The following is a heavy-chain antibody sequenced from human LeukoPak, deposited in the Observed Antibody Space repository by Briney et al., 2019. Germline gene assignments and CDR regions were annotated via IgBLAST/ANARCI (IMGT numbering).Heavy chain of an antibody. CDR1: GGSISSSSYY. D-gene: IGHD4-17*01. CDR3: ATSSLTTVTLNWFDP. J-gene: IGHJ5*02. Sequence: SETLSLTCTVSGGSISSSSYYWGWIRQPPGKGLEWIGSIYYSGSTYYNPSLKSRVTISVDTSKNQFSLKLSSVTAADTAVYYCATSSLTTVTLNWFDPWGQGTLVTVSS. V-gene: IGHV4-39*07. CDR2: IYYSGST.